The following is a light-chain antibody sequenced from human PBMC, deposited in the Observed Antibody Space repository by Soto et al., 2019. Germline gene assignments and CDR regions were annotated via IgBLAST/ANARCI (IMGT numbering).Light chain of an antibody. J-gene: IGKJ1*01. CDR3: QQYNNWPPWT. Sequence: EIVMTQSPATLSVSPGERATLSCRASQSVSSNLAWYQQTXXQXPRLLIYGASTRATGIPARFSGSGSGTEFTLTISSLQSEDFAVYYCQQYNNWPPWTFGQGTKVEIK. CDR1: QSVSSN. CDR2: GAS. V-gene: IGKV3-15*01.